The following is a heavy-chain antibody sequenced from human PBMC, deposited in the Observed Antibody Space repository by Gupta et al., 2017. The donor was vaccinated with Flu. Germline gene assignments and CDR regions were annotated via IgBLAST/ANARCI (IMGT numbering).Heavy chain of an antibody. CDR1: W. CDR3: SPKENWKRKQVEV. D-gene: IGHD1-1*01. Sequence: WMSWVRQDPGKGLEWVGRSKSKADGGTTDDAAPMKGRFTISRDESGNMLDLQTDSPANDDTAVYFCSPKENWKRKQVEVWGQGTAVSVSS. J-gene: IGHJ6*02. V-gene: IGHV3-15*01. CDR2: SKSKADGGTT.